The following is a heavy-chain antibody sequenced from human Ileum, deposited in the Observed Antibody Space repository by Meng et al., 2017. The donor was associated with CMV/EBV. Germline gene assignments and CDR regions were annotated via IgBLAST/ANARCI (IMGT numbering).Heavy chain of an antibody. CDR1: GYY. J-gene: IGHJ5*02. Sequence: GYYVPWGSPAPGQGLEWIRWIHGNRGGTNYEQKFRGRINNTRDTTSRTTYMELSRKIQDDTSLYSCAARYWSTNSCLPIGTFDPWGQGTLVTVSS. CDR3: AARYWSTNSCLPIGTFDP. D-gene: IGHD1-1*01. V-gene: IGHV1-2*02. CDR2: IHGNRGGT.